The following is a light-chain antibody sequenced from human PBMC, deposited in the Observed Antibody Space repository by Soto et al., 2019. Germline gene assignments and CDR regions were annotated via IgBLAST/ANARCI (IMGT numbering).Light chain of an antibody. CDR3: QQYHTDWT. J-gene: IGKJ1*01. CDR2: AAS. V-gene: IGKV1-5*01. Sequence: DIQMTQSRSTLSASVGDTVTITCRASESIDNWLAWYQQKPGKAPKLLIFAASTLVRGVPSRFSGRGSGTDFTLTISSLQADDYATFYCQQYHTDWTFGQGTKVEIK. CDR1: ESIDNW.